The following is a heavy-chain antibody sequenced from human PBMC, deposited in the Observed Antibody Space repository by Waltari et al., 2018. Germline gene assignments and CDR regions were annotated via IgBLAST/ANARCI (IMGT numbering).Heavy chain of an antibody. D-gene: IGHD6-13*01. J-gene: IGHJ4*02. V-gene: IGHV3-9*01. CDR2: ISWNSGSI. CDR1: GFTFADYA. Sequence: EVQLVSSGGGLVQPGRSLRLSCAASGFTFADYAMHWVRQAPGKGMEWVSGISWNSGSIGYADSVKGRFTISRDNAKISLYLQMNSLRAEDTALYYCAKDKTLLDSSSWYFDYWGQGTLVTVSS. CDR3: AKDKTLLDSSSWYFDY.